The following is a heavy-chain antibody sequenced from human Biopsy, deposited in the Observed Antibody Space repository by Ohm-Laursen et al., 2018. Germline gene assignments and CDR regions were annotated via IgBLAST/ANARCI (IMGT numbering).Heavy chain of an antibody. CDR1: GFTFQNAR. J-gene: IGHJ6*02. CDR2: ITNTGRTV. V-gene: IGHV3-11*01. CDR3: ARDTRWSPYSMDV. Sequence: SLRLSCSASGFTFQNARMSWIRQAPGKGLEWVSFITNTGRTVYADSVKGRVTISRDNAKNSLYLQMHSLRAEDTAVYYCARDTRWSPYSMDVWGQGTTVTVSS. D-gene: IGHD4-23*01.